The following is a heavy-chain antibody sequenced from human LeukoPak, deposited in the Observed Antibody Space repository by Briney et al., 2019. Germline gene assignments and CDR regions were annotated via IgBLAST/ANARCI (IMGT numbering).Heavy chain of an antibody. J-gene: IGHJ4*02. CDR1: GYSFVTSD. Sequence: ASVKVSCKASGYSFVTSDINWVRQAAGQGLEWMGWMNPLSGNTGYAQKFQGRVTMTRNTSTGTAYMELSSLRSEDTAVYYCVRSLAVDGTRAYWGQGTPVIVSS. D-gene: IGHD6-19*01. CDR2: MNPLSGNT. V-gene: IGHV1-8*01. CDR3: VRSLAVDGTRAY.